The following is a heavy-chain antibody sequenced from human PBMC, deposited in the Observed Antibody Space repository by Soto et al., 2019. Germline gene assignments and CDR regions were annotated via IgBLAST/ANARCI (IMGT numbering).Heavy chain of an antibody. CDR1: GFTFTSSA. D-gene: IGHD6-19*01. CDR3: AAGYSSGWYGYFQH. Sequence: VASVKVSCKASGFTFTSSAVQWVRQARGQRLEWIGWIVVGSGNTNYAQKFQERVTITRDMSTSTAYMELSSLRSEDTAVYYCAAGYSSGWYGYFQHWGQGTLVTVSS. V-gene: IGHV1-58*01. CDR2: IVVGSGNT. J-gene: IGHJ1*01.